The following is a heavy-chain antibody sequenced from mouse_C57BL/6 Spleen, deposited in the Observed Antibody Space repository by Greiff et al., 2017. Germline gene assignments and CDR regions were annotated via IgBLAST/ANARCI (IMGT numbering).Heavy chain of an antibody. CDR1: GYTFTSYW. Sequence: QVHVKQPGAELVKPGASVTLSCKASGYTFTSYWMHWVKQRPGQGLEWIGMIHPNSGSTNYNEKFKSKATLTVDKSSSPAYMQLSSLTSEDSAVYYCAINYVRFAYWGQGTLVTVSA. D-gene: IGHD2-1*01. V-gene: IGHV1-64*01. J-gene: IGHJ3*01. CDR3: AINYVRFAY. CDR2: IHPNSGST.